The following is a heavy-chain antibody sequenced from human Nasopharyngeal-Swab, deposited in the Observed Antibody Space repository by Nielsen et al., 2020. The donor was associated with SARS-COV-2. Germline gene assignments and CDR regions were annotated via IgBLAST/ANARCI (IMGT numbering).Heavy chain of an antibody. J-gene: IGHJ4*02. CDR2: ISSGGERI. V-gene: IGHV3-11*04. D-gene: IGHD3-22*01. CDR3: ARGDDTTDYYEPFDS. CDR1: GFIFSDYY. Sequence: GGSLRLSCAASGFIFSDYYMNWIRQVTGKGLEWVSFISSGGERIYYADSVKGRFTISRDNAKNSVYLQMNSLRADDSAVYYCARGDDTTDYYEPFDSWGQGTLVTVSS.